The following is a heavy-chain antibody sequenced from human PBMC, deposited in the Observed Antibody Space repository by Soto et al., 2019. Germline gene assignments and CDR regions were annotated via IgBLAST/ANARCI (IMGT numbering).Heavy chain of an antibody. Sequence: SETLSLTCTVSGCSISTSVYYWGWIRQPPGRGLEWMAHIYYSGSAYYNPSINRQVSTSVDTSKNHFSFNLRSVTAADTAVYYCARQGSRAFDIWGQGTMVT. CDR2: IYYSGSA. D-gene: IGHD2-15*01. CDR3: ARQGSRAFDI. CDR1: GCSISTSVYY. J-gene: IGHJ3*02. V-gene: IGHV4-39*01.